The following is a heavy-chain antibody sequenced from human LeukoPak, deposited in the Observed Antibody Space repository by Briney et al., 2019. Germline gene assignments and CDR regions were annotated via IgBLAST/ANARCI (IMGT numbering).Heavy chain of an antibody. V-gene: IGHV3-74*01. J-gene: IGHJ4*02. CDR2: INSDGSRT. CDR1: GFXFSDYW. Sequence: GGSLRLSCTASGFXFSDYWIHWVRQAPGKGLVWVSRINSDGSRTNYADCVKGRFTISRDNAKNTVFLQMNSLRAEDAAVYYCARVTTGSTYGQFDYWGQGALATVSS. D-gene: IGHD5-18*01. CDR3: ARVTTGSTYGQFDY.